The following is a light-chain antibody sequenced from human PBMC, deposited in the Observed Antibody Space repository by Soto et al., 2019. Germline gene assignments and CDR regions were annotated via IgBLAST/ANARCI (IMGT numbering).Light chain of an antibody. CDR1: QSISSW. V-gene: IGKV1-5*03. CDR3: QQYNSYSTCT. CDR2: KAS. J-gene: IGKJ1*01. Sequence: DIPMTLSPSTLSASVGDRVTITCRASQSISSWLDWYQQKPGKAPKLLIYKASSLESGGPSRFSGSGSGTELTLTISSLQPDDFATYYCQQYNSYSTCTVGQGTKVEIK.